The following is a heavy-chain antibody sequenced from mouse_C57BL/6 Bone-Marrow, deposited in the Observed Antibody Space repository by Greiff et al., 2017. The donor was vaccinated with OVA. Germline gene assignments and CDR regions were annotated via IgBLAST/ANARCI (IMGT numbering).Heavy chain of an antibody. V-gene: IGHV5-4*01. J-gene: IGHJ4*01. CDR2: ISDGGSYT. CDR1: GFTFSSYA. CDR3: ARDRGGPYAMDY. D-gene: IGHD1-1*02. Sequence: DVHLVESGGGLVKPGGSLKLSCAASGFTFSSYAMSWVRQTPEKRLEWVATISDGGSYTYYPDNVKGRFTISRDNAKNNLYLQMSHLKSEDTAMYYCARDRGGPYAMDYWGQGTSVTVSS.